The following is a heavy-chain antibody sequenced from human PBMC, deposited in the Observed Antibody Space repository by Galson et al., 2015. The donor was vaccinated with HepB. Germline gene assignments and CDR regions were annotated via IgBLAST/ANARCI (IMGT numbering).Heavy chain of an antibody. CDR3: AKDQEQWLVASHYFYYYGVDV. Sequence: SLRLSCAASEFTFSSYGMHWVRQAPGKGLEWVAVISYDGSNKYYGDSVKGRFTISRGNSKTTLYLQINSLRAEDTAVYYCAKDQEQWLVASHYFYYYGVDVWGQGTTVTVSS. J-gene: IGHJ6*02. CDR1: EFTFSSYG. V-gene: IGHV3-30*18. CDR2: ISYDGSNK. D-gene: IGHD6-19*01.